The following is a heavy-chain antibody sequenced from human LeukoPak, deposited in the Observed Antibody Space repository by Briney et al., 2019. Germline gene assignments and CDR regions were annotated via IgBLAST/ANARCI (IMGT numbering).Heavy chain of an antibody. CDR2: IYANRTT. CDR3: ARDFPLGDSGVWFFGVAFDI. J-gene: IGHJ3*02. D-gene: IGHD5-12*01. V-gene: IGHV4-4*07. CDR1: GGSISSYY. Sequence: SETLPLTCTVSGGSISSYYWSWIRQPAGKGLEWIGRIYANRTTNYNPSLKGRVTMSVDTSKNQFSLSLNSVTAADTAIYYCARDFPLGDSGVWFFGVAFDIWGHGTVVSVSS.